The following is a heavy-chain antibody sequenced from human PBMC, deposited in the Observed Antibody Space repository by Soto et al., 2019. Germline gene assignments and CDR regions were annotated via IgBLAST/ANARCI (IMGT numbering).Heavy chain of an antibody. V-gene: IGHV3-74*01. CDR3: ARGLPNYSSLDS. CDR1: GFTFSSYW. CDR2: VSSDGSST. D-gene: IGHD4-4*01. Sequence: EVQLVESGGGLVQPGESLRLSCAASGFTFSSYWMHWIRQAPGKGLVWVSRVSSDGSSTVYATSVKGRLTISRDNAKNTLYLQMNSLSDEDTAVYYCARGLPNYSSLDSWGQGTLVTVSS. J-gene: IGHJ4*02.